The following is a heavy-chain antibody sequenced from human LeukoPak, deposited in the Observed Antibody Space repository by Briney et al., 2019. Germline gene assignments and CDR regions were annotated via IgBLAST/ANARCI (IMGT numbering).Heavy chain of an antibody. CDR2: ISAYNGNT. V-gene: IGHV1-18*01. J-gene: IGHJ5*02. CDR3: ARDDSSGLFDP. CDR1: GYTFTSYG. Sequence: GASVKVSCKASGYTFTSYGISLVRQAPGQGLEWMGWISAYNGNTNYAQKLQGRVTMTTDTSTSTAYIELRSLRSDDTAVYYCARDDSSGLFDPWGQGTLVTVSS. D-gene: IGHD3-22*01.